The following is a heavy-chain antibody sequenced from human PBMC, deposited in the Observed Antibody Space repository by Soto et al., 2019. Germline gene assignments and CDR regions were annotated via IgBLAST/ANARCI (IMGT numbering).Heavy chain of an antibody. CDR3: ARSTKYYDFWSGNYNNWFDP. CDR2: INAGNGNT. V-gene: IGHV1-3*01. Sequence: GASVKVSCKASGYTFTSYAMHWVRQAPGQRLEWMGWINAGNGNTKYSQKFQGRVTITRDTSASTAYMELSSLRSEDTAVYYCARSTKYYDFWSGNYNNWFDPWGQGTLVTVSS. D-gene: IGHD3-3*01. CDR1: GYTFTSYA. J-gene: IGHJ5*02.